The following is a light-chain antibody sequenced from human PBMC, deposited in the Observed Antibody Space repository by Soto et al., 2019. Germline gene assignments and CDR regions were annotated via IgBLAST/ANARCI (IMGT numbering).Light chain of an antibody. CDR3: AAWDDRLTAVV. Sequence: QSVLTQPPSASGTPGQRVTMSCSGSASNIGSNSGSSYRQVPGTAPKLLIYIDNQRPSGVPDRFSGSKSGTSASLAISGLQSEDEAEYYCAAWDDRLTAVVFGGGTKLTVL. J-gene: IGLJ2*01. CDR1: ASNIGSNS. V-gene: IGLV1-44*01. CDR2: IDN.